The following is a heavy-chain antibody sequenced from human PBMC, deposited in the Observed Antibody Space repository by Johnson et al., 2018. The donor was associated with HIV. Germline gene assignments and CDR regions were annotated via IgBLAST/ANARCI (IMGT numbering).Heavy chain of an antibody. CDR3: ARAYTYGAFDI. Sequence: VQLVESGGGLVQSGGSLRLACVASGFIVGTKYMSWVRQAPGKGLEWVSVIYSGGTTYHADSVKGRFIISRDNSKSTLYLQMNSLRAEDTAVYYCARAYTYGAFDIWGQGTMVTVSS. CDR2: IYSGGTT. V-gene: IGHV3-66*01. CDR1: GFIVGTKY. D-gene: IGHD5-18*01. J-gene: IGHJ3*02.